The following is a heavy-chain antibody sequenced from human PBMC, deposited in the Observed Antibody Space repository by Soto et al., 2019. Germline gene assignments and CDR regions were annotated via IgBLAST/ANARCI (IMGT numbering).Heavy chain of an antibody. CDR2: IYPGDSDT. Sequence: GESLKISCKGSGYSFTSYWIGWVRQMPGKGLEWMGIIYPGDSDTRYSPSFQGQVTISADTSISTAYLQWSSLKASDTAMYYCAKLVDSAAHDYYGMDVWGQGTTVTVSS. CDR3: AKLVDSAAHDYYGMDV. V-gene: IGHV5-51*01. CDR1: GYSFTSYW. D-gene: IGHD2-21*01. J-gene: IGHJ6*02.